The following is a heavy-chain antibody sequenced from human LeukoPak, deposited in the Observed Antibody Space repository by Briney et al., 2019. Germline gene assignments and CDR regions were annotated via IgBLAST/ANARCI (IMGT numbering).Heavy chain of an antibody. CDR3: ARDVYSSSYYFALDV. D-gene: IGHD6-13*01. CDR2: IYHSGSA. V-gene: IGHV4-39*07. J-gene: IGHJ3*01. Sequence: SETLSLTCIVSGASLSSGSYYWGWIRQPPGKGLQYIGSIYHSGSAFYNPSLTSRVTISVDTSRNQFSLEVNSVTAADTAVYYCARDVYSSSYYFALDVWGQGTVVTVSS. CDR1: GASLSSGSYY.